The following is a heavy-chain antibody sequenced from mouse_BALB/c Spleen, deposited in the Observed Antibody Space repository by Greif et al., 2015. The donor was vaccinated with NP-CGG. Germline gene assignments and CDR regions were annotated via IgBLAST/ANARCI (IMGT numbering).Heavy chain of an antibody. CDR2: INPSNGRT. Sequence: QVQLQQSGAELVKPGASVKLSCKASGYTFTSYWMHWVKQRPGQGLEWIGEINPSNGRTNYNEKFKSKATLTVDKSSSTAYMQLSSLTSEDSAVYYCARSAAWFAYWGQGTLVTVSA. J-gene: IGHJ3*01. CDR1: GYTFTSYW. V-gene: IGHV1S81*02. CDR3: ARSAAWFAY.